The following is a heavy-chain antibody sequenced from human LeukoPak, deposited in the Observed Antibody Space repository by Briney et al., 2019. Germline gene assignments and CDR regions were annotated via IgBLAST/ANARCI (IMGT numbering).Heavy chain of an antibody. CDR3: ARDFNYYGSGSFWFDP. CDR2: IHYSGST. V-gene: IGHV4-61*01. Sequence: SETLSLTCTVSGGSVSSNSYYWSWIRQPPGKGLEWIGHIHYSGSTNYNPSLKSRVTISIDTSKNQFSLKLSSVTAADTAVYYCARDFNYYGSGSFWFDPRGQGTLVTVSS. D-gene: IGHD3-10*01. CDR1: GGSVSSNSYY. J-gene: IGHJ5*02.